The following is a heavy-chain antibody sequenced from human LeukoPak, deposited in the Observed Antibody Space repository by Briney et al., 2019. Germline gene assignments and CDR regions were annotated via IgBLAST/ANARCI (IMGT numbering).Heavy chain of an antibody. Sequence: GGSLRLSCAASGFTFSNYWMSWVRQAPGKGLEWVANIKQDESEKYYVESVKGRFTISRDNAKNSLYLRMNSLRGEDTAVYFCARGYNPHDAFDIWGQGTMVIVSS. D-gene: IGHD1-14*01. V-gene: IGHV3-7*01. J-gene: IGHJ3*02. CDR2: IKQDESEK. CDR1: GFTFSNYW. CDR3: ARGYNPHDAFDI.